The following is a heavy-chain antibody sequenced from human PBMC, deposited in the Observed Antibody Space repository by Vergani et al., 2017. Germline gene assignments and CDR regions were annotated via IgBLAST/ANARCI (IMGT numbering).Heavy chain of an antibody. CDR2: LSASDRRT. D-gene: IGHD6-19*01. CDR3: AKVGRSEVAGTFGAFDI. CDR1: GFSFRTFS. V-gene: IGHV3-23*04. J-gene: IGHJ3*02. Sequence: DVDLVESGGGFVQPGGSRRLSCAASGFSFRTFSMFWVRQPPGKGLAWVSTLSASDRRTHYADSVKGRFTISRDNSKNTLFLHMNSLRPEDTAVYYCAKVGRSEVAGTFGAFDIWGKGTMVTVSS.